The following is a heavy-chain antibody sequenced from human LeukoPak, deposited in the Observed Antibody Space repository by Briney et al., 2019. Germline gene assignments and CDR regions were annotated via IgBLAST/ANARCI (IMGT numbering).Heavy chain of an antibody. J-gene: IGHJ4*02. Sequence: SVKVSCKASGGTFSSYAISWVRQAPGQGLEWMGGIIPIFGTANYAQKFQGRVTITTNESTSTAYMELSSLRSEDTAVYYCAREKQTVTTVFDYWGQGTLVTVSS. CDR2: IIPIFGTA. D-gene: IGHD4-17*01. CDR3: AREKQTVTTVFDY. V-gene: IGHV1-69*05. CDR1: GGTFSSYA.